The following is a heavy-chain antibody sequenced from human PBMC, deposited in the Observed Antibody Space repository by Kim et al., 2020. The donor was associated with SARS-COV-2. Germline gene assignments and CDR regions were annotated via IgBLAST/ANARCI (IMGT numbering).Heavy chain of an antibody. J-gene: IGHJ4*02. CDR2: INSDGSST. CDR1: GFTFSSYW. Sequence: GGSLRLSCAASGFTFSSYWMHWVRQAPGKGLVWVSRINSDGSSTSYADSVKGRFTISRDNAKNTLYLQMNSLRAEDTAVYYCRTPIAVAGGGGDYWGQGTLVTVSS. V-gene: IGHV3-74*01. D-gene: IGHD6-19*01. CDR3: RTPIAVAGGGGDY.